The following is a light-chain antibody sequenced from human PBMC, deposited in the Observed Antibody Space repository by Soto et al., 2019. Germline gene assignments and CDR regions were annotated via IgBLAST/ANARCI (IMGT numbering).Light chain of an antibody. CDR3: QQRTNWPLT. V-gene: IGKV3-11*01. J-gene: IGKJ4*01. Sequence: EIVLTQSPATLSLSPGEGATLSCRASQSVSNYLARYQQKPGQAPRLLIYDASNRATGIPARFSGSGSGTDFTLTISSLEPEDFAVYYCQQRTNWPLTFGGGTKVEIK. CDR2: DAS. CDR1: QSVSNY.